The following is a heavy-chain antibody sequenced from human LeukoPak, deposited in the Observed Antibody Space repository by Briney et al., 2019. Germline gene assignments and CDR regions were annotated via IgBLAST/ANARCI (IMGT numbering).Heavy chain of an antibody. CDR3: ARDRAWNYFDY. CDR1: GFAFSRHA. V-gene: IGHV3-30*03. D-gene: IGHD3-3*01. Sequence: GGSLRLSCAPSGFAFSRHAMHWVRQAPGKGLEWVAIISNDGSRKYYAHSVEGRFTISRDNSKNTLYLQMDSLRAEDTAVYYCARDRAWNYFDYWGQGTLVTVSS. J-gene: IGHJ4*02. CDR2: ISNDGSRK.